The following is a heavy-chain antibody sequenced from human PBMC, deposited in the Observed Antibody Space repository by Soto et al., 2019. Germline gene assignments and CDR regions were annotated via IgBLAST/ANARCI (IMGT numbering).Heavy chain of an antibody. CDR2: IIPIFGTA. CDR1: GGTFSSYA. CDR3: AGGYCSGGSCYGYYYYGMDV. V-gene: IGHV1-69*13. D-gene: IGHD2-15*01. J-gene: IGHJ6*02. Sequence: ASVKVSCKASGGTFSSYAISWVRQAPGQGLEWMGGIIPIFGTANYAQKFQGRVTITADESTSTAYMELSSLRSEDTAVYYCAGGYCSGGSCYGYYYYGMDVWGQGTTVTVSS.